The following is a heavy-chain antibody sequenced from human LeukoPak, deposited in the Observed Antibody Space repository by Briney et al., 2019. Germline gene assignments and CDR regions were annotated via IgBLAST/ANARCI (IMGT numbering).Heavy chain of an antibody. J-gene: IGHJ4*02. CDR2: ISYDGSNK. CDR3: ARARHYYGSGTQGDFDY. CDR1: GFTFSSYA. Sequence: GGSLRLSCAASGFTFSSYAMHWVRQAPGKGLEWVAVISYDGSNKYYADSVKGRFTISRDNSTNTLYLQMNSLRAEDTAVSYCARARHYYGSGTQGDFDYWGQGTLVTVSS. V-gene: IGHV3-30-3*01. D-gene: IGHD3-10*01.